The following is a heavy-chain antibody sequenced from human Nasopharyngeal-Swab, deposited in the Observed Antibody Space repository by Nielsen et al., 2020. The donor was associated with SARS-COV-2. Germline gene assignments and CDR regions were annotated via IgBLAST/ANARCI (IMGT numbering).Heavy chain of an antibody. D-gene: IGHD3-3*01. CDR3: ARGLPIFDMDV. Sequence: GGSLRLSCAASGFTFSSYWMHWVRQAPGKGLVWVSRINGDGSSTSYADSVKGRFTISRDNAKNTVYLQMNSLRAEETAVYYCARGLPIFDMDVWGKGTTVTVSS. CDR1: GFTFSSYW. J-gene: IGHJ6*03. V-gene: IGHV3-74*01. CDR2: INGDGSST.